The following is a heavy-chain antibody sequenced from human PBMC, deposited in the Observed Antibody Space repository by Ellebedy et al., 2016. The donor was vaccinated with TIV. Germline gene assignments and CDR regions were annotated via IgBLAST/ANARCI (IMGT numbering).Heavy chain of an antibody. Sequence: GESLKISCAASGFTFSCCAMSWVRQTPGKGLEWVPVISNSGDTTYAAYVKGRFTISRDNSKYTLFLQMTSLRAEDTGVYYCAKLAGISSWYAEYWGQGTLVTVSS. CDR1: GFTFSCCA. D-gene: IGHD6-13*01. J-gene: IGHJ4*02. CDR3: AKLAGISSWYAEY. V-gene: IGHV3-23*01. CDR2: ISNSGDTT.